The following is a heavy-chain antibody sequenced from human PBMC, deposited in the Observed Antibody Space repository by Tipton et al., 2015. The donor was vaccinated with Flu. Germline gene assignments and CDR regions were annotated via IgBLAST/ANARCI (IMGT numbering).Heavy chain of an antibody. CDR2: IYTSGIT. D-gene: IGHD6-19*01. V-gene: IGHV4-61*02. J-gene: IGHJ4*02. CDR1: GVAISSGSYY. CDR3: ARLYKSGGT. Sequence: TLSLTCTVSGVAISSGSYYWSWIRQPAGKGLEWVGRIYTSGITNYNPSLKSRVIMSVDTSKNQFSLNLSSVTAADTAVYYCARLYKSGGTWGQGTQVTVSS.